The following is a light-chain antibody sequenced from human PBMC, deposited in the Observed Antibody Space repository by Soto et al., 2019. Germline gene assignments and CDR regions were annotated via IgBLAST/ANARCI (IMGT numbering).Light chain of an antibody. CDR1: SSNIGSNY. CDR2: RNN. Sequence: QSVLTQPPSASGTPGQRVTISCSGSSSNIGSNYVYWYQQLPGPAPKLLIYRNNQRPSGVPDRFSGSKSGTSASLAISGLRSEDEADYYCAAWDDSLSGSAVFGGGTQLTV. CDR3: AAWDDSLSGSAV. V-gene: IGLV1-47*01. J-gene: IGLJ7*01.